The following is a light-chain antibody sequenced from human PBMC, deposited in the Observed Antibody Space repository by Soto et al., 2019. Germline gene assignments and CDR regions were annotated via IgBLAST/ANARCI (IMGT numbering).Light chain of an antibody. J-gene: IGKJ4*01. V-gene: IGKV3-11*01. CDR3: QQRRNWPLT. CDR2: GAS. Sequence: EIVLAQSPGTLSLSPGERATLPCRSSQSVSSNYLAWYQQKPGRAPRLLIYGASNRATGIPARFSGSGSGTDFTLTISSLEPEDFAVYYCQQRRNWPLTFGGGTKVDIK. CDR1: QSVSSNY.